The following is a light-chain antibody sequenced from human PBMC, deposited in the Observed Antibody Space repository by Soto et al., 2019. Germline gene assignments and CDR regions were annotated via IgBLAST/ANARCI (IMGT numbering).Light chain of an antibody. V-gene: IGKV3-20*01. CDR2: GAS. J-gene: IGKJ5*01. CDR1: QSVSSSY. Sequence: EIVLTQSPGTLSLSPGERATLSCRASQSVSSSYLAWYQQKPGQAPRLLIYGASSRATGIPDRFSGSGSGTEFTLTISRLEPEDFAEDYCQQYGSSPPITFGQGTRLGIK. CDR3: QQYGSSPPIT.